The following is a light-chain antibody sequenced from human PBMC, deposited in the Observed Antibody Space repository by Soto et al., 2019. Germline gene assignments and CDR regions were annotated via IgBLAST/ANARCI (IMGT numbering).Light chain of an antibody. CDR2: EAA. CDR1: SNDIGANNY. CDR3: TSYSSTSALV. J-gene: IGLJ2*01. V-gene: IGLV2-14*01. Sequence: QSALTQPASVSGSPGQSITISCTGTSNDIGANNYVSWYQHHPGKAPKILIYEAANRPSGVSHRFSGSKSANTASLTISGLQAEDEDDYFCTSYSSTSALVFGGGTKLTVL.